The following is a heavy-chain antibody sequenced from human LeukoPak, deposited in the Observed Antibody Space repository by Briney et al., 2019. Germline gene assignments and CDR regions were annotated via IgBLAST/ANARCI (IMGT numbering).Heavy chain of an antibody. V-gene: IGHV3-23*01. CDR3: ARDQNGDYGGGLGY. Sequence: GGSLRLSCAASGFTFSSYAMSWVRQAPGKGLEWVSAISGSGGSTYYADSVKGRFTISRDNSKNTLYLQMNSLRAEDTAVYYCARDQNGDYGGGLGYWGQGTLVTVSS. CDR2: ISGSGGST. J-gene: IGHJ4*02. CDR1: GFTFSSYA. D-gene: IGHD4-17*01.